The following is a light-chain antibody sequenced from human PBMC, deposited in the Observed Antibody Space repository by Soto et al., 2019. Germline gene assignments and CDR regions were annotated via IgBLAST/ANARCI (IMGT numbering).Light chain of an antibody. CDR1: QSINTN. V-gene: IGKV1-39*01. CDR3: QQSYSTLYT. Sequence: DIQLTQSPSSLSASVGDRVTITCRASQSINTNLIWYQQKPGKAPKLLIYAASSLQSGVPSRFSGSGSGTDFTLTISSLQPEDFAVYYCQQSYSTLYTFGQGTNLEIK. CDR2: AAS. J-gene: IGKJ2*01.